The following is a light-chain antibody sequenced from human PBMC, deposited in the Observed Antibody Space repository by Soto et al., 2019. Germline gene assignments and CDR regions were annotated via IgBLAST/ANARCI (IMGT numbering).Light chain of an antibody. V-gene: IGKV3-11*01. Sequence: EIXXTQSPATLSLSPGERATLSCRASQSVSSYLAWYQQKPGQAPRLLIYDASNRATGIPARFSGSGSGTDFTLTISSLEPEDFAVYYCQQRSDWPLTFGGGTKVEIK. J-gene: IGKJ4*01. CDR3: QQRSDWPLT. CDR2: DAS. CDR1: QSVSSY.